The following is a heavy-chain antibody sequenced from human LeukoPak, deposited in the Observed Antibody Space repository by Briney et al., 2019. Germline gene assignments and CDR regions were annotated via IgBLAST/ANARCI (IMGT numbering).Heavy chain of an antibody. J-gene: IGHJ5*02. CDR2: IYYSGST. V-gene: IGHV4-59*08. D-gene: IGHD2-2*01. CDR3: ARRVPAPNWFDP. CDR1: GGSISSYY. Sequence: PSETLSLTCTVSGGSISSYYWSWIRQPPGKGLEWIGHIYYSGSTNYNPSLKSRVTISVDTSKNQFSLKLSSVTAADTAVYYCARRVPAPNWFDPWGQGTLVTVSS.